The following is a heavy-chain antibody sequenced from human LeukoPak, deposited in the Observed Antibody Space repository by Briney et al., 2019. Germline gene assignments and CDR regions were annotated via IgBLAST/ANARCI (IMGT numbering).Heavy chain of an antibody. V-gene: IGHV3-30*18. Sequence: PGGSLRLSCAAPGFTFSSYGMHWVRQAPGKGLEWVAVISYDGSNKYYADSVKGRFTISRDNSKNTLYLQMNSLRAEDTAVYYCAKSGWYEYYFDYWGQGTLVTVSS. CDR3: AKSGWYEYYFDY. CDR2: ISYDGSNK. J-gene: IGHJ4*02. D-gene: IGHD6-19*01. CDR1: GFTFSSYG.